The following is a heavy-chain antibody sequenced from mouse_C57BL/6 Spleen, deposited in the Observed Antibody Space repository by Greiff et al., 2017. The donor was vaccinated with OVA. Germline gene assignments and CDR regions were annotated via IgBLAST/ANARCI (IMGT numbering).Heavy chain of an antibody. CDR3: ARGDGPWAY. V-gene: IGHV2-2*01. J-gene: IGHJ3*01. CDR2: IWSGGST. Sequence: VQRVESGPGLVQPSQSLSITCTVSGFSLTSYGVHWVRQSPGKGLEWLGVIWSGGSTDYNAAFISRLSISKDNSKSQVFFKMNSLQADDTAIYYCARGDGPWAYWGQGTLVTVSA. CDR1: GFSLTSYG. D-gene: IGHD2-3*01.